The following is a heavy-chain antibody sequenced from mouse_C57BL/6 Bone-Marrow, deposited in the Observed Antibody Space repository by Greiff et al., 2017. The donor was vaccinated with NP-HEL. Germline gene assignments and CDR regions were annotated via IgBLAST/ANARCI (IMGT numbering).Heavy chain of an antibody. D-gene: IGHD2-4*01. CDR1: GYTFTDYN. Sequence: EVKLVESGPELVKPGASVKIPCKASGYTFTDYNMDWVKQSHGKSLEWIGDITPNNGGTIYNQKFKGKATLTVDKSSSTAYMELRSLTSEDTAVYDCAREGDDYDEGYAMDYWGQGTSVTVSS. J-gene: IGHJ4*01. V-gene: IGHV1-18*01. CDR3: AREGDDYDEGYAMDY. CDR2: ITPNNGGT.